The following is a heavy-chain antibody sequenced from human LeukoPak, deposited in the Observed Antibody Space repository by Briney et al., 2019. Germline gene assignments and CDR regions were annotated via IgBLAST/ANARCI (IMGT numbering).Heavy chain of an antibody. CDR3: ARVAVTSDAFDI. D-gene: IGHD4-17*01. CDR1: GLTFSSYS. J-gene: IGHJ3*02. CDR2: ISSSSSYI. Sequence: PGGSLRLSCAASGLTFSSYSTNWVRQAPGKGLEWVSSISSSSSYIYYADSVKGRFTISRDNAKNSLYLQMNSLRAEDTAVYYCARVAVTSDAFDIWGQGTMVTVSS. V-gene: IGHV3-21*01.